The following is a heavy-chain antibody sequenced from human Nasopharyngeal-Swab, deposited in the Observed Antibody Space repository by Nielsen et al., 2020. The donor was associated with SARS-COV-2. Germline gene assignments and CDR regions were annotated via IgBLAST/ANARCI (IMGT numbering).Heavy chain of an antibody. Sequence: GGSLRLSCAASGFTFSSYAMSWVRQAPGKGLEWVSAVSGSGGSTYYADSVKGRFTISRDNSKNTLYLQMNSLRAEDTAVYYCAKGRSNRDAFDIWGQGTMVTVSS. D-gene: IGHD1-14*01. V-gene: IGHV3-23*01. CDR1: GFTFSSYA. CDR3: AKGRSNRDAFDI. J-gene: IGHJ3*02. CDR2: VSGSGGST.